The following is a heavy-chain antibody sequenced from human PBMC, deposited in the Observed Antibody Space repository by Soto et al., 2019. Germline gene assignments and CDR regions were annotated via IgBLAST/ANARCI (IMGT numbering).Heavy chain of an antibody. J-gene: IGHJ6*02. V-gene: IGHV1-69*13. CDR2: IIPIFGTA. CDR1: GGTFSSYA. CDR3: ARKSDFWSGYYYYYYGMDV. Sequence: GASVKVSCKASGGTFSSYAISWVRQAPGQGLEWMGGIIPIFGTANYAQKFQDRVTITADESTSTAYMELSSLRSEDTAVYYCARKSDFWSGYYYYYYGMDVWGQGTTVTVSS. D-gene: IGHD3-3*01.